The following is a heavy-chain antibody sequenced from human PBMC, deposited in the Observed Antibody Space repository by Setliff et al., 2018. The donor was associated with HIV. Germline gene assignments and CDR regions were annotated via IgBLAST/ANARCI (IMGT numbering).Heavy chain of an antibody. J-gene: IGHJ6*03. V-gene: IGHV4-61*02. Sequence: SETLCLTCTVSGDSINSVTYYWSWIRQPAGKGLEWIGRLHLSGDTNYNPTLKSRVTMSIDTSDIQFSLKLSSVTAADAAGYYCARYCGGDCYPSAYYMDVWGKGTTVTVSS. CDR1: GDSINSVTYY. CDR2: LHLSGDT. CDR3: ARYCGGDCYPSAYYMDV. D-gene: IGHD2-21*01.